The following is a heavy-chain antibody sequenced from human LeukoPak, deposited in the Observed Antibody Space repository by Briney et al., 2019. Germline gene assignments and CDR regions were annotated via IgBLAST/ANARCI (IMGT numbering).Heavy chain of an antibody. J-gene: IGHJ4*02. V-gene: IGHV3-64*01. CDR1: GFTLSRYA. CDR2: ISSKEDNT. D-gene: IGHD4-23*01. Sequence: GSLRLPCAASGFTLSRYAMHWVRQAPAKGLEYVSVISSKEDNTYSANSVKSRFTISRDNSRNTVYLQMGSLRAEDMAVYYCAREVGGGNDYWGQGTLVAVSS. CDR3: AREVGGGNDY.